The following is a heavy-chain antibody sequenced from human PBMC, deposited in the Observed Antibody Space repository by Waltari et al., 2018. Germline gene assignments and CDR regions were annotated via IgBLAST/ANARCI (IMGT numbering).Heavy chain of an antibody. Sequence: QVQLVESGGGVVQPGRSLRLSCAASGFTFSSYAMHWVRQAPGKGLEWLAVISYDGSNKYYADSVKGRFTISRDNSKNTLYLQMNSLRAEDTAVYYCARDPLDYWGQGTLVTVSS. CDR2: ISYDGSNK. V-gene: IGHV3-30-3*01. J-gene: IGHJ4*02. CDR1: GFTFSSYA. CDR3: ARDPLDY.